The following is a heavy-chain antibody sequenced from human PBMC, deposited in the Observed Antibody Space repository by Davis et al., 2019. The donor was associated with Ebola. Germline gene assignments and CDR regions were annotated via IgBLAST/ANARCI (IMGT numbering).Heavy chain of an antibody. CDR3: VRGTGEDH. D-gene: IGHD3-10*01. Sequence: GGSLRLSCAASGFVFSSYVMSWVRRAPGKGLEWVSTLGLSADTYYADSVKGRFTISRDDSKNTLHLQMNSLRVEDTAIYYCVRGTGEDHWGQGTLVTVSS. V-gene: IGHV3-23*01. J-gene: IGHJ4*02. CDR2: LGLSADT. CDR1: GFVFSSYV.